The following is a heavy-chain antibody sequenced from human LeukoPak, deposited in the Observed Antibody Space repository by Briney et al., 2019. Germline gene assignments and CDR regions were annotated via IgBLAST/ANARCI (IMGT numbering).Heavy chain of an antibody. CDR3: ARDRTTDYYYGMDV. J-gene: IGHJ6*02. Sequence: SETLSLTCTVPGGSISSGGYYWSWIRQHPGKGLEWIGYIYYSGSTYYNPSLKSRVTISVDTSKNQFSLKLSSVTAADTAVYYCARDRTTDYYYGMDVWGQGTTVTVSS. CDR1: GGSISSGGYY. D-gene: IGHD2/OR15-2a*01. CDR2: IYYSGST. V-gene: IGHV4-31*03.